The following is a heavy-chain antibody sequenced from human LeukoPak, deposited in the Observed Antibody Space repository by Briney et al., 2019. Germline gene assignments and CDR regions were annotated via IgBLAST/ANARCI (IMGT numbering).Heavy chain of an antibody. J-gene: IGHJ3*02. Sequence: SETLSLTCTISGGSISSYYWSWIRQPPGKGLEWIGYIYYSGSTNYNPSLKSRVTISVDTSKNQFSLKLSSVTAADTAVYYCARGVQGDAFDIWGQGTMVTVSS. CDR2: IYYSGST. CDR3: ARGVQGDAFDI. CDR1: GGSISSYY. V-gene: IGHV4-59*01.